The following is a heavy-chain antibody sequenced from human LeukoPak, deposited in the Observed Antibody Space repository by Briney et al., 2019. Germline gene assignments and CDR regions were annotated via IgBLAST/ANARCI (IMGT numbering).Heavy chain of an antibody. Sequence: SETLSLTCTVSGYSISSGHFWSWIRQPPGKGLEWIGSIYGSGTTYHDPPLRSRVSISADTSKNHFSLELSSVTAADTAVYYCASVGGGSPYWGQGTLVTVSS. V-gene: IGHV4-38-2*02. J-gene: IGHJ4*02. CDR2: IYGSGTT. CDR3: ASVGGGSPY. CDR1: GYSISSGHF. D-gene: IGHD3-16*01.